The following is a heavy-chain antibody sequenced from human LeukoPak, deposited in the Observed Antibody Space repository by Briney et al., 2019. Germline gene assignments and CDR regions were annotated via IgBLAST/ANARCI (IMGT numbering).Heavy chain of an antibody. Sequence: GGSLRLSCAASGFTFSSYAMSWVRQAPGKGLEWVSAISGSGGSTYYADSVKGRFTISRDNSKNTLYLQMNSLRAGDTAVYYCAKVRVGDLRYYFDYWGQGTLVTVSS. CDR2: ISGSGGST. V-gene: IGHV3-23*01. D-gene: IGHD4-17*01. J-gene: IGHJ4*02. CDR3: AKVRVGDLRYYFDY. CDR1: GFTFSSYA.